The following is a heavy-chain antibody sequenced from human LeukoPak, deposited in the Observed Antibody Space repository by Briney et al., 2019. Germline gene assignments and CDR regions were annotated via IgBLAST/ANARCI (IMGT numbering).Heavy chain of an antibody. V-gene: IGHV3-43*01. J-gene: IGHJ4*02. D-gene: IGHD2-21*01. CDR1: GFTFDDYT. CDR3: AKDISWGIVVVSGFDY. CDR2: ISWDGGST. Sequence: GGSLRPSCAASGFTFDDYTMHWVRQAPGKGLEWVSLISWDGGSTYYADSVKGRFTISRDNSKNSLYLQMNSLRTEDTALYYCAKDISWGIVVVSGFDYWGQGTLVTVSS.